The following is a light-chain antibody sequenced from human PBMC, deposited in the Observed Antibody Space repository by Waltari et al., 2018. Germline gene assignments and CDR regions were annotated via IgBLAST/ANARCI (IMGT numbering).Light chain of an antibody. Sequence: QSALPQPPSASGSHGQSVTISCPGTSSDVGGYNYVSWYQQHPGKAPKLMIYEVNKRPSGVPDRFSGSKSGNTASLTVSGLQAEDEADYYCSSYAGSRAGVFGTGTKVTVL. J-gene: IGLJ1*01. CDR1: SSDVGGYNY. CDR3: SSYAGSRAGV. V-gene: IGLV2-8*01. CDR2: EVN.